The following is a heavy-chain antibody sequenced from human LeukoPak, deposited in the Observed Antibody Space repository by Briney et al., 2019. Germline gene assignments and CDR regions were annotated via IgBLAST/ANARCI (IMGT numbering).Heavy chain of an antibody. Sequence: GGSLRLSCAASGFMFSGYAMTWVRQAPGKGLEWVSAIGGDGDRTSYADAVKGRFTVARDNTKSTLYLQMSSLRGEDTAVYYCARATYSTGWPDNWGQGTLVTVSS. CDR2: IGGDGDRT. CDR3: ARATYSTGWPDN. CDR1: GFMFSGYA. V-gene: IGHV3-23*01. D-gene: IGHD6-19*01. J-gene: IGHJ4*02.